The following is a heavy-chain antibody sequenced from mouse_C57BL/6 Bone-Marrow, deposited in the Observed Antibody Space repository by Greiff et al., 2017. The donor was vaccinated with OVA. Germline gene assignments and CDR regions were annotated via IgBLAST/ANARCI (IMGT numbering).Heavy chain of an antibody. Sequence: EVQLVESGGGLVQPGGSLSLSCAASGFTFTDYYMSWVRQPPGKALEWLGFIRNKANGYTTEYSASVKGRFTISRDNSQSILYLQMNALRAEDSATYYCARYTLYYVHRGWYFDDWGQGTTLTVSS. V-gene: IGHV7-3*01. CDR3: ARYTLYYVHRGWYFDD. D-gene: IGHD2-1*01. J-gene: IGHJ2*01. CDR1: GFTFTDYY. CDR2: IRNKANGYTT.